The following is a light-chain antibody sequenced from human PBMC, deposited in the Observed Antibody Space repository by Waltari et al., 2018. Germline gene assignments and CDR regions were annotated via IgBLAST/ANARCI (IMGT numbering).Light chain of an antibody. CDR2: GNN. Sequence: QSVLTQPPSVSGAPGQRVTISCTWSSSNIGAGHDVHWYQQLPGTVPKLLIDGNNNRPSGVPDRFSGSKSGTSASLAITGLQAEDEGDYYCQSYDRSLSGWVFGGGTKLTVL. CDR3: QSYDRSLSGWV. CDR1: SSNIGAGHD. V-gene: IGLV1-40*01. J-gene: IGLJ3*02.